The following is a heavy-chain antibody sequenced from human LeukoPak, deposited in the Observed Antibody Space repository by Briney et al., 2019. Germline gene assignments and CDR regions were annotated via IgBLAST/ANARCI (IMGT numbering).Heavy chain of an antibody. J-gene: IGHJ4*02. D-gene: IGHD3-22*01. V-gene: IGHV4-59*01. Sequence: SETLSLTCTVSGGSISSYYWSWIRQPPGKGLEWIGYIYYSGSTNYNPSLKSRVTISVDTSKNQFSLKLSSMTAADTAVYYCARESKTYDGDGYYLDYWGQGTLVTVSS. CDR2: IYYSGST. CDR3: ARESKTYDGDGYYLDY. CDR1: GGSISSYY.